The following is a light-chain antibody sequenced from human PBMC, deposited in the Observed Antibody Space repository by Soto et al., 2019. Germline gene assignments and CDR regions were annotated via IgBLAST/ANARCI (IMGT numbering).Light chain of an antibody. CDR3: QPYYSSPLT. CDR1: QGVSSSH. Sequence: IGLTQSPGTLSLSPGEIATLSCRASQGVSSSHLDWYQQKPGQAPRRLIDGASTRATGIPDRFGVCESGSDFTLTITSLEPNDCAVYYCQPYYSSPLTTGGGTKVDIK. J-gene: IGKJ4*01. CDR2: GAS. V-gene: IGKV3-20*01.